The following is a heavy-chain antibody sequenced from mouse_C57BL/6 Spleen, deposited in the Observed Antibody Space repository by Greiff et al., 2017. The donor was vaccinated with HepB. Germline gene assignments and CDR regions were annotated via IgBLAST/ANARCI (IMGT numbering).Heavy chain of an antibody. CDR1: GFTFSDYY. J-gene: IGHJ4*01. CDR3: ARALDGFYAMDY. V-gene: IGHV5-16*01. CDR2: INYDGSST. Sequence: DVMLVESEGGLVQPGSSMKLSCTASGFTFSDYYMAWVRQVPEKGLEWVANINYDGSSTYYLDSLKSRFIISRDNAKNILYLQMSSLKSEDTATYYCARALDGFYAMDYWGQGTSVTVSS. D-gene: IGHD2-3*01.